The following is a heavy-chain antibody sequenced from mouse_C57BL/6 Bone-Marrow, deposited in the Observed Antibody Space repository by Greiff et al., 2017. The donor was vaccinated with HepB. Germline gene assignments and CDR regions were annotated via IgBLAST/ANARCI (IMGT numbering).Heavy chain of an antibody. V-gene: IGHV5-17*01. CDR1: GFTFSDYG. CDR2: ISSGSSTI. Sequence: EVQLQESGGGLVKPGGSLKLSCAASGFTFSDYGMHWVRQAPEKGLEWVAYISSGSSTIYYADTVKGRFTISRDNAKNTLFLQMTRLRSEDTAMYYCARGYDGSSPYWYFDVWGTGTTVTVSS. J-gene: IGHJ1*03. CDR3: ARGYDGSSPYWYFDV. D-gene: IGHD1-1*01.